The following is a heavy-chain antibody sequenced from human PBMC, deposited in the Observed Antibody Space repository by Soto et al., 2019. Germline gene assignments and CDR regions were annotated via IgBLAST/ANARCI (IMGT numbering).Heavy chain of an antibody. Sequence: EVQLVESGGGLVKPGGSLRLSCAASGFTFSNAWMSWVRQAPGKGLEWAGRIKSKTDGGTTDYAAHVQGSFTISRDDSKDTLYLQMYSLNTEDTAVYYCTAVCSVSYCYYYYYYMAVLGKGTTVTVS. CDR1: GFTFSNAW. V-gene: IGHV3-15*01. J-gene: IGHJ6*03. D-gene: IGHD3-10*02. CDR3: TAVCSVSYCYYYYYYMAV. CDR2: IKSKTDGGTT.